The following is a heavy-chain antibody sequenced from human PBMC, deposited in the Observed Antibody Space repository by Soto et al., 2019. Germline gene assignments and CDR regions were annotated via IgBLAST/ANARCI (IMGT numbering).Heavy chain of an antibody. V-gene: IGHV3-7*01. CDR3: AREVDGNNSGF. J-gene: IGHJ4*02. CDR2: IKQDGSEK. CDR1: GFTFNSFW. Sequence: GGSLRLSCAASGFTFNSFWMSWVRQAPGKGLEWVANIKQDGSEKYYVDSVKGRFTISRDNAKNSVHLQMNSLRVEDTAVYYCAREVDGNNSGFWGQGTLVTVSS. D-gene: IGHD6-19*01.